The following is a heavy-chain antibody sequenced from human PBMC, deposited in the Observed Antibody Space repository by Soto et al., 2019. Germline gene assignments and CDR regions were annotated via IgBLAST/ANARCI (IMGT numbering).Heavy chain of an antibody. CDR2: ISSSSSYI. CDR1: GFTFSSYS. J-gene: IGHJ4*02. D-gene: IGHD2-21*02. V-gene: IGHV3-21*01. Sequence: GGSLRLSCAASGFTFSSYSMNWVRQAPGKGLEWVSSISSSSSYIYYADSVKGRFTISRDNARYSVDLQMVSLRAEDTAVYYCARDSTLGLHGPYDYWGQGTLVTVSS. CDR3: ARDSTLGLHGPYDY.